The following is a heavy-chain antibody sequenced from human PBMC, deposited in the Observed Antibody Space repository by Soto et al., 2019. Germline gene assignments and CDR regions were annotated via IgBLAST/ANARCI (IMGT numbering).Heavy chain of an antibody. V-gene: IGHV5-51*03. J-gene: IGHJ1*01. CDR3: ARTATPKCAGDCFNAEYFQH. CDR2: IYPGDSET. CDR1: GYSFTTFW. D-gene: IGHD2-21*02. Sequence: EVQLVQSGAEVKRPGESLRISCKGSGYSFTTFWIGWVRHMPGKGLEWMGIIYPGDSETRYSPSFQGQVTMSADKSISTAYLQWSSLKASDTAMYYCARTATPKCAGDCFNAEYFQHWGQGTRVTASS.